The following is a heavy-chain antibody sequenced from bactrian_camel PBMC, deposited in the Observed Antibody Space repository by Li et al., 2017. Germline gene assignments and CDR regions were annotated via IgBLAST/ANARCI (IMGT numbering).Heavy chain of an antibody. V-gene: IGHV3S19*01. CDR1: GVTYHMGW. J-gene: IGHJ4*01. D-gene: IGHD6*01. CDR2: INTPFDTT. Sequence: DVQLVESGGGSVQAGESLRLSCTWSGVTYHMGWYHRRPGQARDEAHPRVASINTPFDTTYYPDSVRGRFTISQDNAKRTVWLQMDKLKPEDTGIYYCASGNRKGSACPGYNTFGQGTQVTVS.